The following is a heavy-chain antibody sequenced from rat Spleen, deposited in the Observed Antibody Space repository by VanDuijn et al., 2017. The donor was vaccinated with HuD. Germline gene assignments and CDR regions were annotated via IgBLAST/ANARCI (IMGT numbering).Heavy chain of an antibody. CDR2: ISYSGST. Sequence: DVQLQESGPDLVKPSQSLSLTCSVTDYSITSNYWDWIRKFPGNKMEWIGHISYSGSTSYNPSLKSRISITRDTSRNQFFLQLNSVTTEDTATYYCARQDTSGYSNWFTYWGQGTLVTVSS. J-gene: IGHJ3*01. V-gene: IGHV3-1*01. CDR3: ARQDTSGYSNWFTY. CDR1: DYSITSNY. D-gene: IGHD4-3*01.